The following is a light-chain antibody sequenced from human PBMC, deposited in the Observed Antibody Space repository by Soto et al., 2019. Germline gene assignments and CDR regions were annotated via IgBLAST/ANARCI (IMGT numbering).Light chain of an antibody. V-gene: IGLV3-21*02. CDR2: DDS. J-gene: IGLJ3*02. CDR3: QVWYSTSDHWV. CDR1: NIGRKS. Sequence: SYELTQPPSVSVAPGQTASITCGGNNIGRKSVHWYQQKPGQAPVLVVYDDSARPSGIPERFSGSNSGNTATLTIGRVEVGDEADYDCQVWYSTSDHWVFGGGTKLTVL.